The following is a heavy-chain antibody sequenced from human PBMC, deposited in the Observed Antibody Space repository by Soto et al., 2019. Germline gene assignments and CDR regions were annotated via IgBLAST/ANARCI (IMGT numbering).Heavy chain of an antibody. J-gene: IGHJ4*02. CDR3: ARDFIAASQGYFDY. CDR1: GGSVSSGSYY. V-gene: IGHV4-61*01. CDR2: IYYSGST. Sequence: QVQLQESGPGLVKPSETLSLTCTVSGGSVSSGSYYWSWIRQPPGKGLEWIGYIYYSGSTNYNPSLKSRVTISVDTSKNQFSLKLSSVTAADTAVYYCARDFIAASQGYFDYWGQVTLVTVSS. D-gene: IGHD6-6*01.